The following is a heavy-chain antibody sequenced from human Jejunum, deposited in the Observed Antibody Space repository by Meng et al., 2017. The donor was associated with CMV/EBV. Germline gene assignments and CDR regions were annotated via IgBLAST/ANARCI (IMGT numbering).Heavy chain of an antibody. Sequence: AASCFHFSTYQMNWVRQAPGKGLEWVSYISRSASTIYYADSVKGRLTISRDNAQNSLYLQMNSLRVDDTGVYYCARGAGTSGEFDYWGQGTLVTVSS. CDR1: CFHFSTYQ. D-gene: IGHD6-19*01. V-gene: IGHV3-48*03. CDR2: ISRSASTI. J-gene: IGHJ4*02. CDR3: ARGAGTSGEFDY.